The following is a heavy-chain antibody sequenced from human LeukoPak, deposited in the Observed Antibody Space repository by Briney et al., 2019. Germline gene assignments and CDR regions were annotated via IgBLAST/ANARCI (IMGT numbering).Heavy chain of an antibody. CDR3: ARSSRPYAFDI. CDR2: ISGIGGST. CDR1: VFTFSSYA. V-gene: IGHV3-23*01. D-gene: IGHD6-13*01. J-gene: IGHJ3*02. Sequence: PGGSLTLSCAASVFTFSSYAMSWVRQAPAKELDWVSAISGIGGSTYYADSVKGRFTISRDNSKNTLYLQMNSVRAADTAVYYCARSSRPYAFDIWGQGTMVTVSS.